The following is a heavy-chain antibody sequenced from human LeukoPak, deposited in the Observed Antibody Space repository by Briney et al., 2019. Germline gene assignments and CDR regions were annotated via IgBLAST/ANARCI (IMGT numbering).Heavy chain of an antibody. J-gene: IGHJ4*02. Sequence: ASVKVSCKASGYTFTTYGITWVRQAPGQGLEWMGWISAHNGNTNYAQKLQGRVTMTTDTSTTTAYMELRSLRSDDTALYYCARGLHGDYGYFDYWGQGTLVTVSS. CDR3: ARGLHGDYGYFDY. CDR1: GYTFTTYG. V-gene: IGHV1-18*01. D-gene: IGHD4-17*01. CDR2: ISAHNGNT.